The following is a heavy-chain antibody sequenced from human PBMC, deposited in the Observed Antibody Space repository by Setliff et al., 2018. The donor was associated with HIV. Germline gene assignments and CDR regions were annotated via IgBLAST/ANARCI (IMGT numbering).Heavy chain of an antibody. Sequence: SETLSLTCTVSGGSISSGGYYWSWIRQHPGKGLEWIGYIYYSGSTYYNPSLRSRVTMSVATSKNQFSLKLTAVTAADTAVYYCARLNYRDSDGQLWWHYFGIWGRGALVTVSS. CDR1: GGSISSGGYY. CDR2: IYYSGST. V-gene: IGHV4-31*03. D-gene: IGHD3-16*02. CDR3: ARLNYRDSDGQLWWHYFGI. J-gene: IGHJ2*01.